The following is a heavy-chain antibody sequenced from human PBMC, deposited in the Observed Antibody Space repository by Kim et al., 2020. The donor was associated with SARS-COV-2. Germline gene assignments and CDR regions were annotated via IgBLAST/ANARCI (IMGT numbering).Heavy chain of an antibody. V-gene: IGHV3-30-3*01. CDR2: ISYDGSNK. Sequence: GGSLRLSCAASGFTFSSYAMHWVRQAPGKGLEWVAVISYDGSNKYYADSVKGRFTISRDNSKNTLYLQMNSLRAEDTAVYYCATHFDYYDSSGYPWGQGT. CDR1: GFTFSSYA. D-gene: IGHD3-22*01. J-gene: IGHJ5*02. CDR3: ATHFDYYDSSGYP.